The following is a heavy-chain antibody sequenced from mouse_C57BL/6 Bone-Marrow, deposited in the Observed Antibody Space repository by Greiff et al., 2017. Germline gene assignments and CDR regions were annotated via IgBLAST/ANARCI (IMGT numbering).Heavy chain of an antibody. CDR2: INPNNGGT. Sequence: EVQLQQPGPELVKPGASVKISCKASGYTFTDYYMNWVKQSHGKSLEWIGDINPNNGGTSYNQKFKGKATLTVDKSSSTAYMELRSLTSEDSAVYYCARGYYSHFDYWGQGTTLTVSS. V-gene: IGHV1-26*01. CDR1: GYTFTDYY. CDR3: ARGYYSHFDY. J-gene: IGHJ2*01. D-gene: IGHD2-12*01.